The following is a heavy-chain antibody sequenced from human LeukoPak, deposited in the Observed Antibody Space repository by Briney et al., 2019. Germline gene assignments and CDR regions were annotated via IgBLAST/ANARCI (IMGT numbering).Heavy chain of an antibody. D-gene: IGHD3-22*01. Sequence: ASVKVSCKVSGYTLTELSMHWVRQAPGKGLEWMGGFDPEDGETIYAQKFQGRVTMTEDTSTDTAYMELSSLRSEDTAVYYCATRLYYYDNSGYAFDIWGQGTMDTVSS. CDR3: ATRLYYYDNSGYAFDI. CDR1: GYTLTELS. V-gene: IGHV1-24*01. J-gene: IGHJ3*02. CDR2: FDPEDGET.